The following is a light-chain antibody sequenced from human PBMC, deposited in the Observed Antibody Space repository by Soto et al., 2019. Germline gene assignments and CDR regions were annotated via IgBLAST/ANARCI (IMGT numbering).Light chain of an antibody. J-gene: IGLJ1*01. CDR1: SSNIGAGYD. CDR2: GNS. V-gene: IGLV1-40*01. CDR3: QSYDSSLSGSNV. Sequence: QSVLTQPPSVSGAPGQRVTISCTGSSSNIGAGYDVHWYQQLPGTAPKLLIYGNSNRPSGVPDRFSGSKSGTSASLAITGLQAEGEADYYCQSYDSSLSGSNVFGTGTSSPS.